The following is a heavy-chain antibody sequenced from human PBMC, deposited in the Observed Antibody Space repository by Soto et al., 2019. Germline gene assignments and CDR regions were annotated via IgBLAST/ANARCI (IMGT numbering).Heavy chain of an antibody. V-gene: IGHV3-11*01. CDR2: IGTRGNTK. J-gene: IGHJ4*02. Sequence: GGPLRLSCPTSGFTVSDYYLSGIRQAPGKGLEWVSYIGTRGNTKYYADSVRGRFTISRDNAKNSLYLQMNSLRADDTDVYYCARDGTESYGEYYDYWGQGIPVTVCS. CDR1: GFTVSDYY. CDR3: ARDGTESYGEYYDY. D-gene: IGHD4-17*01.